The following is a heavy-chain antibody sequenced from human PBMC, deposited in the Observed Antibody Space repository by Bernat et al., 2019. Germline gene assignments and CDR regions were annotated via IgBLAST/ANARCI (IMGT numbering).Heavy chain of an antibody. CDR2: ISSSSSYT. CDR3: ARGPLDYYDSSGYPDY. J-gene: IGHJ4*02. CDR1: GFTFSDYY. D-gene: IGHD3-22*01. Sequence: QVQLVESGGGLVKPGGSLRLSCAASGFTFSDYYMSWIRQAPGKGLEWVSYISSSSSYTNYADSVKGRFTISRDNAKNSLYLQMNSLRAEDTAVYYCARGPLDYYDSSGYPDYWGQGTLVTVSS. V-gene: IGHV3-11*05.